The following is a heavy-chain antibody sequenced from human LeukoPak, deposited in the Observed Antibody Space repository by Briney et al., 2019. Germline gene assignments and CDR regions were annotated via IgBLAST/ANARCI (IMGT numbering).Heavy chain of an antibody. D-gene: IGHD3-3*01. CDR1: GFTFSSYA. CDR3: ARDFTIFGVVITEAAFDI. CDR2: ISYDGSNK. J-gene: IGHJ3*02. Sequence: GGSLRLSCAASGFTFSSYAMHWVRQAPGKGLEWVAVISYDGSNKYYADSVKGRFTISRDNSKNTLYLQMNSLRAEDTAVYYCARDFTIFGVVITEAAFDIWGQGTMVTASS. V-gene: IGHV3-30-3*01.